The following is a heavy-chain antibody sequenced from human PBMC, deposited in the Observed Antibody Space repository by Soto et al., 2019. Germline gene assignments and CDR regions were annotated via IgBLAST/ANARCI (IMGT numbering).Heavy chain of an antibody. J-gene: IGHJ4*02. CDR1: GFTFSSYA. D-gene: IGHD4-17*01. CDR2: ISGSGGST. V-gene: IGHV3-23*01. CDR3: AKQGVYGDSDEYYFAY. Sequence: PGGALRLSCAASGFTFSSYAMSWVRQAPWKGLEWVSAISGSGGSTYYADSVKGRFTISRDNSKNTLYLQMNSLRAEDTAVYYCAKQGVYGDSDEYYFAYWGQGTLVTVSS.